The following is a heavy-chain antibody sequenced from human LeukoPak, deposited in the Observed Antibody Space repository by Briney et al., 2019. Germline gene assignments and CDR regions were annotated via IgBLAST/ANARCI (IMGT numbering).Heavy chain of an antibody. Sequence: PGGSLRLSCAASGFTFSSYAMGWVRQAPGKGLEWVSAISGSGGSTYYADSVKGRFTISRDNSKNTLYLQMNSLRAEDTAVYYCARDFSGYHAFDIWGQGTMVTVSS. J-gene: IGHJ3*02. CDR1: GFTFSSYA. CDR2: ISGSGGST. CDR3: ARDFSGYHAFDI. V-gene: IGHV3-23*01. D-gene: IGHD5-12*01.